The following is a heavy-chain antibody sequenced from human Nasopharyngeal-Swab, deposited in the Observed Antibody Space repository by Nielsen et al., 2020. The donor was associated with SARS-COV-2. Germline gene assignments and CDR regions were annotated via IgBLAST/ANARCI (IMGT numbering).Heavy chain of an antibody. CDR2: TYYRSKWYN. CDR3: AREPGGAAAGPLFDY. V-gene: IGHV6-1*01. D-gene: IGHD6-13*01. Sequence: WIRQSPSRGLEWLGRTYYRSKWYNDYAVSVKSRITINPDTSKNQFSLQLNSVTPEDTAVYYCAREPGGAAAGPLFDYWGQGTLATVSS. J-gene: IGHJ4*02.